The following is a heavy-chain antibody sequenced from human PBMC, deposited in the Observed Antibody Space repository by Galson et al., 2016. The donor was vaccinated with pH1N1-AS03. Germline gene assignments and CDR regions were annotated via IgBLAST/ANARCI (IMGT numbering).Heavy chain of an antibody. V-gene: IGHV3-74*01. D-gene: IGHD1-26*01. J-gene: IGHJ5*02. CDR3: VRDRELVR. CDR2: INPDASST. Sequence: SLRFSCAASGFPFSTYWMHWVRQAPGKGLEWVSRINPDASSTNHAESVKGRFTISRDNAKNTVYLQINSLRAEDTAVYYCVRDRELVRWGQGTLVTVSS. CDR1: GFPFSTYW.